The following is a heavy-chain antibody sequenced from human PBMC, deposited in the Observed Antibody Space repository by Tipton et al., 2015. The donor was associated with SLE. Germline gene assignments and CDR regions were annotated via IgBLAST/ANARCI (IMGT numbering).Heavy chain of an antibody. CDR1: GGSFSGYY. Sequence: TLSLTCAAYGGSFSGYYWSWIRQPPGKGLEWIGEINHSGSTNYNPSLKSRVTISVDTSKNQFSLKLSSVTAADTAVYYCARGKAFDIWGQGTMVTVSS. CDR3: ARGKAFDI. J-gene: IGHJ3*02. CDR2: INHSGST. V-gene: IGHV4-34*01.